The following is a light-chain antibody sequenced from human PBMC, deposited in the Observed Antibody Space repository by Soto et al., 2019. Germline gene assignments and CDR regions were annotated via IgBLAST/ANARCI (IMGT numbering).Light chain of an antibody. Sequence: DIQMTQSPSSLSGSVGDRVTITCRASESISRHLNWYQQKPGKAPKLLIYAASTLQNGVPSRFRGGGSGTDFTLTLSNLQPEDFATYSCQQTYSSLSVTFGQGTRLEIK. CDR2: AAS. CDR3: QQTYSSLSVT. V-gene: IGKV1-39*01. J-gene: IGKJ5*01. CDR1: ESISRH.